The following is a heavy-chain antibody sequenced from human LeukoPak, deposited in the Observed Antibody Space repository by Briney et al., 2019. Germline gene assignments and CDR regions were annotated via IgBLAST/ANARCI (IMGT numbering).Heavy chain of an antibody. Sequence: GGSLRLSCAASGFTFSSYAMSWVRQAPGKGLEWVSAISGSGGSTYYADSVKGRFTISRDNSKNTLYLQMNSLRAEDTAVYYCARWGRHSSSWSSVGNWFDPWGQGTLVTVSS. D-gene: IGHD6-13*01. CDR3: ARWGRHSSSWSSVGNWFDP. V-gene: IGHV3-23*01. CDR1: GFTFSSYA. CDR2: ISGSGGST. J-gene: IGHJ5*02.